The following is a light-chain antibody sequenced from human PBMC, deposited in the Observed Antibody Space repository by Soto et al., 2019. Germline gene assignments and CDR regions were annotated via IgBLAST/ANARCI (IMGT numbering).Light chain of an antibody. Sequence: EIVLTQSPATLSLSPGETATLSCRASQSVRSHLAWFQQKPGQAPRLLMYGVSTRATGMPARFSGSGSGTEFTLSISSLQSEDIADYYCQQDSDWPLTFGGGTKVEIK. J-gene: IGKJ4*01. CDR2: GVS. CDR3: QQDSDWPLT. V-gene: IGKV3D-15*01. CDR1: QSVRSH.